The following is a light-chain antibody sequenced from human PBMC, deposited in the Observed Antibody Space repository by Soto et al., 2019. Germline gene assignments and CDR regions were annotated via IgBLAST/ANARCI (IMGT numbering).Light chain of an antibody. CDR1: SSNIGGNT. J-gene: IGLJ2*01. Sequence: QSVLTQPPSASGTPGQRVTISCSGSSSNIGGNTVHWYRQLPGTAPKLLIYSNRQRPSGVPDRFSGSKSGTSASLAISGLQSDDEADYYWAAWDDSLNGVVFGGGTKLTVL. CDR2: SNR. V-gene: IGLV1-44*01. CDR3: AAWDDSLNGVV.